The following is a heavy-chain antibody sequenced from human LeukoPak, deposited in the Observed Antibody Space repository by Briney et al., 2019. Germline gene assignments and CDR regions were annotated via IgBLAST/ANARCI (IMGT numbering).Heavy chain of an antibody. Sequence: PSETLSLTCAVYGGSFSGYYWSWIRQPPGKGLEWIGEINHSGSTYYNPSLKSRATISVDTSKNQFSLKLSSVTAADTAVYYCARESVVPAAIPQNWFDPWGQGTLVTVSS. V-gene: IGHV4-34*09. CDR1: GGSFSGYY. CDR2: INHSGST. CDR3: ARESVVPAAIPQNWFDP. D-gene: IGHD2-2*01. J-gene: IGHJ5*02.